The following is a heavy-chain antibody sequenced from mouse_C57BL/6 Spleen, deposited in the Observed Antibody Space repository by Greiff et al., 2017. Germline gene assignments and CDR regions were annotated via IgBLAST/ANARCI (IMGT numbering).Heavy chain of an antibody. CDR2: IYPGDGDT. CDR3: ARGPYYDSYDYAMDY. V-gene: IGHV1-82*01. Sequence: QVQLQQSGPELVKPGASVKISCKASGYAFSSSWMHWVKQRPGKGLEWIGRIYPGDGDTNYNGTFKGKATLTADKSSSAAYMQLSSLTSEDSAVYFCARGPYYDSYDYAMDYWGQGTSVTVSS. D-gene: IGHD2-4*01. J-gene: IGHJ4*01. CDR1: GYAFSSSW.